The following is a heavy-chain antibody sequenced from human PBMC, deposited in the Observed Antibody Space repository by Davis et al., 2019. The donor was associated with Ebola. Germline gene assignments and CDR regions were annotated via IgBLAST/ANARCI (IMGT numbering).Heavy chain of an antibody. CDR3: ARLTWGYCSGGSCRYYYYYGMDV. CDR1: GYTFTSYG. Sequence: ASVKVSCKASGYTFTSYGISWVRQAPGQGLEWMGWISAYNGNTNYAQKLQGRVTMTTDTSTSTAYMELRSLRSDDTAVYYCARLTWGYCSGGSCRYYYYYGMDVWGQGTTVTVS. D-gene: IGHD2-15*01. V-gene: IGHV1-18*01. CDR2: ISAYNGNT. J-gene: IGHJ6*02.